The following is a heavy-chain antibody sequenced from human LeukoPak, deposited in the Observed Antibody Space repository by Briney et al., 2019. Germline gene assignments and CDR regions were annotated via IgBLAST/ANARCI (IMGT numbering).Heavy chain of an antibody. Sequence: PGGSLRLSCAASGFTFDDYAMHWVRQAPGKGLEWVSGISWNSGSIGYADSVKGRFTISRDNAKNSLYLQMNSLRAEDTALYYCARIRYYYDLFDAFDIWGQGTMVTVSS. CDR2: ISWNSGSI. V-gene: IGHV3-9*01. D-gene: IGHD3-22*01. J-gene: IGHJ3*02. CDR1: GFTFDDYA. CDR3: ARIRYYYDLFDAFDI.